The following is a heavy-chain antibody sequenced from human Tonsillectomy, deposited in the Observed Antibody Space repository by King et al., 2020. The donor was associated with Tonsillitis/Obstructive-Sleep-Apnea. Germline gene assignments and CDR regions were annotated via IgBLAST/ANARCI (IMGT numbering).Heavy chain of an antibody. V-gene: IGHV2-5*02. D-gene: IGHD3-3*01. CDR2: IYWDDDK. CDR3: ARGSYDFDAFDI. CDR1: GFSLSTGGVG. Sequence: ITLKESGPTLVKPTQTLTLTCTFSGFSLSTGGVGVGWISQPPGKALEWLALIYWDDDKRYSPSLKSRLTITKDTSKNQVVLTMTNMDPVDTATYYCARGSYDFDAFDIWGEGPMVTVFS. J-gene: IGHJ3*02.